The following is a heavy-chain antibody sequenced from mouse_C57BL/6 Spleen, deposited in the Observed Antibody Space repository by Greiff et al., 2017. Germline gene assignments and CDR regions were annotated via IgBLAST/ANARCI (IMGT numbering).Heavy chain of an antibody. V-gene: IGHV1-69*01. CDR3: GRHYDYGGEGSFGY. CDR1: GYTFTSYW. CDR2: IDPSDSYT. Sequence: QVQLQQPGAELVMPGASVKLSCKASGYTFTSYWMHWVKQRPGQGLEWIGEIDPSDSYTNYNQKFKGKSTLTVDKSSSTAYMQLSSLTSEDSAVYYCGRHYDYGGEGSFGYRGQGTLVTVSA. J-gene: IGHJ3*01. D-gene: IGHD2-4*01.